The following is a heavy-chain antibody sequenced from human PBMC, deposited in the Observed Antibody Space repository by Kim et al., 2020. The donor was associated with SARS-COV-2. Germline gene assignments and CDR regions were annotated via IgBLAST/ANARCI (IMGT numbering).Heavy chain of an antibody. D-gene: IGHD3-10*01. V-gene: IGHV3-72*01. J-gene: IGHJ4*02. CDR2: SGKRADSYTT. CDR3: TRDLGD. CDR1: GFIFSDHN. Sequence: GGSLRLSCAASGFIFSDHNMDWVRQAPGKGLEWIGRSGKRADSYTTSYAASVKARFAISRDNSKNSLYLHMSSLKPEDTAVYYCTRDLGDWGQGTLVTVS.